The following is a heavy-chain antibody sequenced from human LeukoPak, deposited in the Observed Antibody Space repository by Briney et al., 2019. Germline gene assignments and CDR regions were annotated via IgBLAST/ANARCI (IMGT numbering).Heavy chain of an antibody. D-gene: IGHD6-6*01. V-gene: IGHV4-39*01. CDR1: GGSISSSSYY. CDR2: IYYSGST. Sequence: SETLSLTCTVSGGSISSSSYYWGWIRQPPGKGLEWIGSIYYSGSTYYNPSLKSRVTISVDTSKNQFSLKLSSVTAADTAVYYCATYSSSGGFDYWGQGTLVTVSS. CDR3: ATYSSSGGFDY. J-gene: IGHJ4*02.